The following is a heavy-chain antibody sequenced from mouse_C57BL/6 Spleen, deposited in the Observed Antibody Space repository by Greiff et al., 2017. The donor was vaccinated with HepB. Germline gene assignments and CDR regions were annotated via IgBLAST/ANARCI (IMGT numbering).Heavy chain of an antibody. CDR2: IDPENGDT. Sequence: VQLQQSGAELVRPGASVKLSCTASGFNIKDDYMHWVKQRPEQGLEWIGWIDPENGDTEYASKFQGKATITADTSSNTAYLQLSSLTSEDTAVYYCTEGSYGSSAWFAYWGQGTLVTVSA. J-gene: IGHJ3*01. CDR1: GFNIKDDY. D-gene: IGHD1-1*01. V-gene: IGHV14-4*01. CDR3: TEGSYGSSAWFAY.